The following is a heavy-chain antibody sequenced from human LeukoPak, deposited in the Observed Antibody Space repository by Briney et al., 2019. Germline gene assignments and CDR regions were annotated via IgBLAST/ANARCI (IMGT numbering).Heavy chain of an antibody. J-gene: IGHJ6*02. Sequence: SVKVSCKASGGTFSSYAISWVRQAPGQGLEWMGGIIPIFGTANYAQKFQGRVTITADESTSTAYMELSSLRSEDTAVYYCARDRTETTQGALRYFDWLNYYYGMDVWGQGTTVTVSS. CDR1: GGTFSSYA. D-gene: IGHD3-9*01. V-gene: IGHV1-69*13. CDR2: IIPIFGTA. CDR3: ARDRTETTQGALRYFDWLNYYYGMDV.